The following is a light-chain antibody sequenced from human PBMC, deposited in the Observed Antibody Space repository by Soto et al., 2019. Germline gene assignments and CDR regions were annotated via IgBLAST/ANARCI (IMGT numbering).Light chain of an antibody. V-gene: IGKV1-8*01. CDR2: TAS. Sequence: ALRMTQSPSSFSASTGERVTITCRASQGISSHLAWYQVKPGKAPRLLIYTASYFESGVTSRFSGSGSGTDFTFIISSLQSEDFSGYYCQQYSSYPLTFGGGIKVESK. CDR3: QQYSSYPLT. CDR1: QGISSH. J-gene: IGKJ4*01.